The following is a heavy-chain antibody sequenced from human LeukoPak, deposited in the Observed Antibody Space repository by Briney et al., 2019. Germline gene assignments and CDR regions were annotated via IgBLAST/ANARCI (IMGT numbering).Heavy chain of an antibody. V-gene: IGHV1-2*04. CDR3: AREVGYYDSSGYYVVHYGMDV. D-gene: IGHD3-22*01. CDR1: GYTFTGYY. Sequence: ASVKVSCKASGYTFTGYYMHWVRQASGQGLEWMGWINPNSGGTNYAQKFQGWVTMTRDTSISTAYMELSRLRSDDTAVYYCAREVGYYDSSGYYVVHYGMDVWGQGTTVTVSS. CDR2: INPNSGGT. J-gene: IGHJ6*02.